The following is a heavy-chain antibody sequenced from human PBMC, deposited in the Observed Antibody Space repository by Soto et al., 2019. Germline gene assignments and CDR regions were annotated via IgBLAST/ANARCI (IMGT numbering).Heavy chain of an antibody. CDR2: ISGSGGST. V-gene: IGHV3-23*01. CDR1: GFTFSNYA. CDR3: AKDGGLGELLLPLYYYYGMDV. J-gene: IGHJ6*02. Sequence: PGGSLRLSCAASGFTFSNYAMSWVRQSPGKGLEWVSAISGSGGSTYYADSVKGRLTISRDNSKNTLYLQMNSLRAEDTAVYYCAKDGGLGELLLPLYYYYGMDVWGQGTTVTVSS. D-gene: IGHD3-10*01.